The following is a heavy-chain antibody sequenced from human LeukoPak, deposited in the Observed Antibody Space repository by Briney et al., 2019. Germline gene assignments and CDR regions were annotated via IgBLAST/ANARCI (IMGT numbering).Heavy chain of an antibody. CDR2: LNQDGSIQ. J-gene: IGHJ3*01. V-gene: IGHV3-7*01. D-gene: IGHD2-8*01. Sequence: QTGGSLRLSCVASGFTFSHYWMTWYRQAPGKGLEWVANLNQDGSIQAYGDSVRGRFTISRDNAKNSVYIQMNSLRVEDTAMYFCARDHNVADVWGRGTKVTVSS. CDR3: ARDHNVADV. CDR1: GFTFSHYW.